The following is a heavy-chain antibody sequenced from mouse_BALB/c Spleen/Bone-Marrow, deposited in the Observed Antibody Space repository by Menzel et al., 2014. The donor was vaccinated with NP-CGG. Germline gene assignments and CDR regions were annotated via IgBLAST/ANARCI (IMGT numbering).Heavy chain of an antibody. J-gene: IGHJ3*01. D-gene: IGHD2-2*01. CDR1: VFNXKDTY. V-gene: IGHV14-3*02. Sequence: QVVESGAELVKPGASVKLSCTASVFNXKDTYMHWVKQRPEQGLEWIGRIDPANGNTKYDPKFQGKATITADTSSNTAYLQLSSLTSEDTAVYYCARWLPLAYWGQGTLVTVSA. CDR2: IDPANGNT. CDR3: ARWLPLAY.